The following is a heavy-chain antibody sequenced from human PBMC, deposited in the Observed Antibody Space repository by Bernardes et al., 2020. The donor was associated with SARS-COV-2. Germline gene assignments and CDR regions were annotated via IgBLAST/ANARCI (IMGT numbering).Heavy chain of an antibody. Sequence: TLTLSCAASGFTFAAYTLHRFRRAAVGGPGQLPAPWHDGSCAYYVVSATGRFAISRDNSNTTLYLPMNNLRVEATALYRCATEDGEWLESWGQGTLVTVSS. CDR2: PWHDGSCA. J-gene: IGHJ5*01. CDR1: GFTFAAYT. V-gene: IGHV3-33*01. D-gene: IGHD4-17*01. CDR3: ATEDGEWLES.